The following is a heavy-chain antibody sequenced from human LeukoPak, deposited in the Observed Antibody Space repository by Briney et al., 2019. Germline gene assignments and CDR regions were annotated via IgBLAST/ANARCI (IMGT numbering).Heavy chain of an antibody. V-gene: IGHV4-34*01. D-gene: IGHD6-19*01. J-gene: IGHJ5*01. CDR2: INQSGST. CDR3: ARCDSGGWFFDS. Sequence: SETLSLTCAVSGGSFSGYSWNWIRQSPGKGLEWIGEINQSGSTKYNPSLKSRVTISIDTSKSQFSMGLNSVTAADTALYYCARCDSGGWFFDSWGQGALVTISS. CDR1: GGSFSGYS.